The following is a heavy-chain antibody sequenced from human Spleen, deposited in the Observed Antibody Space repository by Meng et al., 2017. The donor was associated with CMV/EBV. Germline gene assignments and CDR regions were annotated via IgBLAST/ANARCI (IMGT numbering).Heavy chain of an antibody. J-gene: IGHJ4*02. CDR1: GGSISSATLS. CDR3: ARGSGYPGVFDY. CDR2: IYYSGST. D-gene: IGHD5-12*01. Sequence: CTVSGGSISSATLSWTWIRQFPGKGLEWMGYIYYSGSTYYNPSLQSRVSILKDTSRNQFSLKLSSVTAADTAVYYCARGSGYPGVFDYWGQGTLVTVSS. V-gene: IGHV4-31*03.